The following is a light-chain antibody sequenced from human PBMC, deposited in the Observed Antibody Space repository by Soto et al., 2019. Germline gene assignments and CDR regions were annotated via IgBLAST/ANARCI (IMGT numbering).Light chain of an antibody. Sequence: EIVLTQSPATLSLSPGERANISCRASQSVTTYLAWYQQKPGQAPRLLIYDASDRATGIPARFSGSGSGTDFTLTISSLEPEHFAVYYCQQRSNWPPSITFGQGTRLEIK. CDR3: QQRSNWPPSIT. V-gene: IGKV3-11*01. CDR1: QSVTTY. CDR2: DAS. J-gene: IGKJ5*01.